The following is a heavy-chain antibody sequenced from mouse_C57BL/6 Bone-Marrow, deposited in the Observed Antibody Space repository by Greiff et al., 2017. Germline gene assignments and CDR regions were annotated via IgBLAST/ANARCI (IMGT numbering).Heavy chain of an antibody. Sequence: QVQLKESGAELMKPGASVKLSCKATGYTFTGYWIEWVKQRPGHGLEWIGEILPGSGSTNYNEQFKGKATFTADTSSNTAYMQLSILTTKDSSIYYCSRWRYYFYYWGQGTTLTVSS. J-gene: IGHJ2*01. CDR2: ILPGSGST. CDR1: GYTFTGYW. CDR3: SRWRYYFYY. V-gene: IGHV1-9*01.